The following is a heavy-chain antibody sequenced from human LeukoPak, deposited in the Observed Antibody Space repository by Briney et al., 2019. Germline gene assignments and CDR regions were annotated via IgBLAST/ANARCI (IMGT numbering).Heavy chain of an antibody. CDR1: GFIFSNYA. J-gene: IGHJ2*01. D-gene: IGHD3-22*01. Sequence: GGSLRLSCAASGFIFSNYAMTWVRQAPGKGLEWVSSSGSTTDYSDSVKGRFTISRDNSKNTLYLQMNSLRAEDTAVYYCAKLRGYYSNFDLWGRGTLVTVSS. CDR2: SGSTT. CDR3: AKLRGYYSNFDL. V-gene: IGHV3-23*01.